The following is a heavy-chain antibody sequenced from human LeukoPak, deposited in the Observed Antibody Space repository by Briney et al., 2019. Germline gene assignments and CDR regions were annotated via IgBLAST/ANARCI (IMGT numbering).Heavy chain of an antibody. CDR2: IYHSGST. D-gene: IGHD2-21*01. CDR1: GYSINDGHY. V-gene: IGHV4-38-2*02. J-gene: IGHJ4*01. Sequence: PSETLSLTCTVSGYSINDGHYWGWIRQPPGKGLEWIGSIYHSGSTYDSPSLKSRVTMSVDTSKNQFSLKLSSVTVADTAVYYCAKEGTYSSIPYYFEYWGHGTLVTVSP. CDR3: AKEGTYSSIPYYFEY.